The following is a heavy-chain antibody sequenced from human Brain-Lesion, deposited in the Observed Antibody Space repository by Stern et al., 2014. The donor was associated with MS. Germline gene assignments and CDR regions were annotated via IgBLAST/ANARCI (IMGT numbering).Heavy chain of an antibody. CDR3: ARIFGGNFDN. D-gene: IGHD4-23*01. Sequence: VQLVESGSGLVKPSQTLSLTCAVSGGSISSGDYSWSWIRQPPGKSLEWIGYIVHSGRTYYNPSLKSRVSISFDRSKNQFSLNLSSVTAADTAMYYCARIFGGNFDNWGQGTLVTVSS. CDR1: GGSISSGDYS. V-gene: IGHV4-30-2*01. CDR2: IVHSGRT. J-gene: IGHJ4*02.